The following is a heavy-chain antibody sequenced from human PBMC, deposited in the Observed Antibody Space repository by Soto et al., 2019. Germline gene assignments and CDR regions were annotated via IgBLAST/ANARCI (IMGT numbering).Heavy chain of an antibody. D-gene: IGHD3-3*01. J-gene: IGHJ6*03. Sequence: ASVKVSCKASGYTFTSYDINWVRQATGQGLEWMGWMNPNSGNTGYAQKFQGRVTMTRNTSISTAYMELSSLRSEDTAVYYCAREDYDFWSGYYADRRYYYYYMDVWGKGTTVTVSS. CDR3: AREDYDFWSGYYADRRYYYYYMDV. CDR2: MNPNSGNT. V-gene: IGHV1-8*01. CDR1: GYTFTSYD.